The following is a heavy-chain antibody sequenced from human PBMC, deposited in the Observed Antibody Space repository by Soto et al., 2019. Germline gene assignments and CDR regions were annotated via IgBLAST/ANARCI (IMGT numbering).Heavy chain of an antibody. V-gene: IGHV3-23*01. CDR1: GFTFSNYD. Sequence: EVQLLESGGDLVQPGGSLRLSCAASGFTFSNYDMGWVRQAPGKGLEWVSVISGSGGSTYYPVAVKGRFSIFRDDSNNKLYLQMDSLRDEDTAVYYCARVREGTFDYWGQGTLVTVSS. CDR2: ISGSGGST. J-gene: IGHJ4*02. CDR3: ARVREGTFDY.